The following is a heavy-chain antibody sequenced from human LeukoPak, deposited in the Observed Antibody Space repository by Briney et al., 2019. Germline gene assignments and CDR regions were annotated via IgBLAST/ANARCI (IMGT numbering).Heavy chain of an antibody. D-gene: IGHD3-22*01. CDR3: AKGDSSSYYYSYYFDY. V-gene: IGHV3-9*03. Sequence: GGSLRLSCAASGFTFDDYAMHWVRQAPGKGLEWVSGISWNSGNIGYADSVKGRFTISRDNAKNSLYLQMNSLRAEDMALYYCAKGDSSSYYYSYYFDYWGQGTLVTVSS. J-gene: IGHJ4*02. CDR2: ISWNSGNI. CDR1: GFTFDDYA.